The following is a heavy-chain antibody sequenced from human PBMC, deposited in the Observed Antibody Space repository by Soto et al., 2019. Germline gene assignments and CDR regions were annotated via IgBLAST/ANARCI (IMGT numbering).Heavy chain of an antibody. J-gene: IGHJ5*01. Sequence: QVQLQESAPGLVKPSGTLSLTCTVSGESISSNYWWTWVRQPPGKGLEWIAEVYHSGSTNYNPSLKSRGTLSVDKSKNQYSLRLSSGTAADTAVYYCARGSYSRDYVRSSTWFDPWGQGTLVNVFS. D-gene: IGHD6-25*01. V-gene: IGHV4-4*02. CDR2: VYHSGST. CDR1: GESISSNYW. CDR3: ARGSYSRDYVRSSTWFDP.